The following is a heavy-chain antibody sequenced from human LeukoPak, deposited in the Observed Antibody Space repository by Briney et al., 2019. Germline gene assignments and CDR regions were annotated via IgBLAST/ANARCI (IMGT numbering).Heavy chain of an antibody. Sequence: SETLSLTCTVSGGSISSYYWSWIRQPPGKGLEWIGYIYYSGSTNYNPSLKSRVTISVDTSKNQFSLKLSSVTAADTAVYYCARGYYDILTGYHSPNWFDPWGQGTLVTVSS. V-gene: IGHV4-59*01. D-gene: IGHD3-9*01. J-gene: IGHJ5*02. CDR3: ARGYYDILTGYHSPNWFDP. CDR1: GGSISSYY. CDR2: IYYSGST.